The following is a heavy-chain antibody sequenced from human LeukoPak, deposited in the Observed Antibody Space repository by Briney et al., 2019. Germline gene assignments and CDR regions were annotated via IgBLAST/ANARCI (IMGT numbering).Heavy chain of an antibody. CDR3: ARDRDGRPWDVDTAMVSYYYYYGMDV. CDR1: GYTFTSYY. D-gene: IGHD5-18*01. Sequence: ASVKVSCKASGYTFTSYYMHWVRQAPGQGLEWMGIINPSGGSTSYAQKFQGRVTMTRDTSTSTVYMELSSLRSEDTAVYYCARDRDGRPWDVDTAMVSYYYYYGMDVWGQGTTVTVSS. CDR2: INPSGGST. V-gene: IGHV1-46*01. J-gene: IGHJ6*02.